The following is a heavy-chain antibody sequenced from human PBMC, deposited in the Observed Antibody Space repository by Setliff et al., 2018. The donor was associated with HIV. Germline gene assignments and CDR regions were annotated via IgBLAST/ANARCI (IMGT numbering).Heavy chain of an antibody. J-gene: IGHJ4*02. V-gene: IGHV4-31*03. Sequence: SETLSLTCTVSGGSVNSGGFYWSCVRQHPERGLEWVGFIYHSGSAYYNPSLKSRAKISVDTSKNQFSLKLTSVTVADTAMYSCARHPREETQRNYKFDSWGQGTLVTVSS. D-gene: IGHD1-7*01. CDR2: IYHSGSA. CDR1: GGSVNSGGFY. CDR3: ARHPREETQRNYKFDS.